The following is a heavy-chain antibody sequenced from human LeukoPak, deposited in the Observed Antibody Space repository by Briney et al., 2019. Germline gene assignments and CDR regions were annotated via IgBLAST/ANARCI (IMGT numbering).Heavy chain of an antibody. D-gene: IGHD3-9*01. CDR2: ISYDGSNK. V-gene: IGHV3-30*03. Sequence: PGGSLRLSCAASGFTFSIYGMHWVRQAPGKGLEWVAVISYDGSNKYYADSVKGRFTISRDDSKNTLFLQMNSLRAEDTAVYYCARETVDDILTGYPHAFDIWGQGTMVTVSS. J-gene: IGHJ3*02. CDR1: GFTFSIYG. CDR3: ARETVDDILTGYPHAFDI.